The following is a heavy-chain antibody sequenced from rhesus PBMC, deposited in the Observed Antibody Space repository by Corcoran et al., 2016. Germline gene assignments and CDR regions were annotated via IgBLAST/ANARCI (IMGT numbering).Heavy chain of an antibody. CDR1: VGYVSGRNC. CDR2: ISGSSGSI. V-gene: IGHV4-65*01. D-gene: IGHD4-23*01. CDR3: ARVDSNYVGGFDY. Sequence: QVPLPESGPGLVKPSETLSLTCAGSVGYVSGRNCWRWIGPPPWKGREWIWYISGSSGSIYYNPSLKSRVTISTDTAKNQLFLKLSSVTAADTAVYYCARVDSNYVGGFDYWGQGVLVTVSS. J-gene: IGHJ4*01.